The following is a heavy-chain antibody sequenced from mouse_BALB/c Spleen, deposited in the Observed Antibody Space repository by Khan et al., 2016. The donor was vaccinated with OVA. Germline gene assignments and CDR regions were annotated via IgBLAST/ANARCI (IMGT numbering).Heavy chain of an antibody. J-gene: IGHJ2*01. CDR2: INPSSGYT. CDR3: ARKSTRASY. Sequence: VQLKQSWAELVKPGASVKMSCKASGYTFTSYTMHWVKQRPGQGLEWIGYINPSSGYTKYNQKFKDKATLTADKSSSTAYMQLSSLTSEDSAVYYCARKSTRASYWGQGTTLTVSS. D-gene: IGHD3-1*01. V-gene: IGHV1-4*01. CDR1: GYTFTSYT.